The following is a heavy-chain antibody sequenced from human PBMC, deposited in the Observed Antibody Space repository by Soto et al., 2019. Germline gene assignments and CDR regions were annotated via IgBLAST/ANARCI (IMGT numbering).Heavy chain of an antibody. CDR1: GGSFSGYY. CDR3: ATRPSRWWFDP. D-gene: IGHD6-13*01. J-gene: IGHJ5*02. V-gene: IGHV4-34*01. CDR2: INHTGST. Sequence: SETLSLTCAVYGGSFSGYYWSWIRQHPGKGLEWIGEINHTGSTNYNPSLKSRVTISVDTSKNQFSLKLSSVTAADTAVYYCATRPSRWWFDPWGQGTLVTVSS.